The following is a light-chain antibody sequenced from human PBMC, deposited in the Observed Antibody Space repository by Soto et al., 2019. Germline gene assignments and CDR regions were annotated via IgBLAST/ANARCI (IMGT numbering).Light chain of an antibody. V-gene: IGKV3-20*01. Sequence: EIVLTQSPGSLSLSPGDRATLSCRASQSVGRSYLAWYQQKPGQAPRLLISSVSKRATGIPDRFSGGGSGTDFTLTISRVEPEDFALYICQQYDGSPITFGQGTRLENK. CDR2: SVS. CDR1: QSVGRSY. J-gene: IGKJ5*01. CDR3: QQYDGSPIT.